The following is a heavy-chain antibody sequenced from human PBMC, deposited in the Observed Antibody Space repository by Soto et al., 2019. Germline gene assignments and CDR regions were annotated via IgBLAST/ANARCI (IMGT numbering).Heavy chain of an antibody. J-gene: IGHJ4*02. V-gene: IGHV3-15*01. CDR2: IKSKTDGGTT. Sequence: GGSLRLSCAASGFTFSNAWMSWVRQAPGKGLEWVGRIKSKTDGGTTDYAAPVKGRFTISRDDSKNTLYLQMNSLKTEDTAVYYCTTELAAGTGVFDYWGQGTLVTVSS. CDR1: GFTFSNAW. D-gene: IGHD6-13*01. CDR3: TTELAAGTGVFDY.